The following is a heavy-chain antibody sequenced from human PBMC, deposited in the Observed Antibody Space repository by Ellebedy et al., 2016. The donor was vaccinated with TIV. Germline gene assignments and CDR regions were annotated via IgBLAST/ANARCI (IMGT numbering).Heavy chain of an antibody. Sequence: SETLSLXXNVSGGCISGTYTSYYWGWIRQPPGKGLEWIGSIYDSGRTHYNPSLKSRVTISVDTSKNQFSLKLSSVTAADTAVYYCARYRSGIVVVPAHYGMDVWGQGTTVTVSS. CDR3: ARYRSGIVVVPAHYGMDV. V-gene: IGHV4-39*01. CDR1: GGCISGTYTSYY. J-gene: IGHJ6*02. CDR2: IYDSGRT. D-gene: IGHD2-2*01.